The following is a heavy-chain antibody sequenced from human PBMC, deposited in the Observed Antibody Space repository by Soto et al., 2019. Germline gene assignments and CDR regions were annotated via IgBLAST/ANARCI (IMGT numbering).Heavy chain of an antibody. Sequence: VGSLRLSCAASGFTFSSYAMSWFREAPGKGLEWVSAISGSGGSTYYADSVKGRFTISRDNAKNSLYLQMNSLRVEDTAVYYCARYSGTYRDYWGQATLVTVSS. CDR3: ARYSGTYRDY. J-gene: IGHJ4*02. CDR1: GFTFSSYA. D-gene: IGHD1-26*01. V-gene: IGHV3-23*01. CDR2: ISGSGGST.